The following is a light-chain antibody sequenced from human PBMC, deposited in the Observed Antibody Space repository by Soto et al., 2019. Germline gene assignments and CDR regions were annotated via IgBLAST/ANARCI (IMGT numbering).Light chain of an antibody. CDR1: QNINTN. CDR2: DAS. J-gene: IGKJ1*01. Sequence: EIVLTQAPVTLSLSPGEGATLSCKASQNINTNLGWYQQKPGQAPRLLIYDASLRATGIPARCTGSGSGTDFTLTINSLEPEDFAVYYCQQRGNWPRTWAFGQGTKVEVK. V-gene: IGKV3-11*01. CDR3: QQRGNWPRTWA.